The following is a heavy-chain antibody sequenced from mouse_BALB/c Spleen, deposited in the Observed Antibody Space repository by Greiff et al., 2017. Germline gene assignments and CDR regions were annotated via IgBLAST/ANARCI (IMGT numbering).Heavy chain of an antibody. CDR1: GFTFSSYA. D-gene: IGHD2-3*01. V-gene: IGHV5-9-3*01. J-gene: IGHJ4*01. Sequence: EVKLVESGGGLVKPGGSLKLSCAASGFTFSSYAMSWVRQTPEKRLEWVATISSGGSYTYYPDSVKGRFTISRDNAKNTLYLQMSSLRSEDTAMYYCARLGWSYAMDYWGQGTSVTVSS. CDR2: ISSGGSYT. CDR3: ARLGWSYAMDY.